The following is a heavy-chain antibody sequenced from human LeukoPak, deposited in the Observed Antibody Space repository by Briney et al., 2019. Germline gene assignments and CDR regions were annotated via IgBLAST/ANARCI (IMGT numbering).Heavy chain of an antibody. V-gene: IGHV4-38-2*01. CDR2: IYHRGST. J-gene: IGHJ4*02. Sequence: SETLSLTCVVSGYSISSGYCWGWIPQPPGKGLEWIGSIYHRGSTYYNPSLKSRVTISVDTPKNQFSLKLSSVTAADTTVYYCASQRGYSYGYRAYWGQGTLVTVSS. CDR1: GYSISSGYC. CDR3: ASQRGYSYGYRAY. D-gene: IGHD5-18*01.